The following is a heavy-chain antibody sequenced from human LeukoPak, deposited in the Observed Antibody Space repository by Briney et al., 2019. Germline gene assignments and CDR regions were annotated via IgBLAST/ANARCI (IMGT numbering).Heavy chain of an antibody. CDR1: GFAFSSDS. J-gene: IGHJ4*02. D-gene: IGHD3-22*01. CDR2: ISSSSTYI. Sequence: PGGSLRLSCAASGFAFSSDSMNWVRQAPGKGLEWVSSISSSSTYIYYADSVKGRFTISRDNAKKSLYLQMNSLRAEDTAVYYCARDSPGDDSSGYYFDYWGQGTLVTVSS. CDR3: ARDSPGDDSSGYYFDY. V-gene: IGHV3-21*01.